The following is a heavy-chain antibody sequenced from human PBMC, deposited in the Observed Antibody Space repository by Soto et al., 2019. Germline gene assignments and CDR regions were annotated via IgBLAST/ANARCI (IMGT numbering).Heavy chain of an antibody. CDR2: ISWNSGSI. J-gene: IGHJ4*02. D-gene: IGHD3-10*01. Sequence: GGSLRPSCAASGFTFDDYAMDWVRQVPGKGLEWVSGISWNSGSIGYADSVKGRFTISRDNAKNSLYLQMNSLRAEDTALYYCASLARYGSGSYFPFDYWGQGTLVTVSS. CDR1: GFTFDDYA. CDR3: ASLARYGSGSYFPFDY. V-gene: IGHV3-9*01.